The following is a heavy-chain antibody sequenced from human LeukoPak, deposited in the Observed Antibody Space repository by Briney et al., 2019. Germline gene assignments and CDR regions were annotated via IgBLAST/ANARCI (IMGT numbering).Heavy chain of an antibody. Sequence: GGSLRLSCEASGFTVSGNAMGWVRQAPGKGLEWVSVISGSGGTTYYADSVKGRFTISRDNSKNTLYLQMNSLRSEDTAVYYCARESRDGYNNDAFDIWGQGTVATVSS. V-gene: IGHV3-23*01. CDR2: ISGSGGTT. D-gene: IGHD5-24*01. CDR1: GFTVSGNA. CDR3: ARESRDGYNNDAFDI. J-gene: IGHJ3*02.